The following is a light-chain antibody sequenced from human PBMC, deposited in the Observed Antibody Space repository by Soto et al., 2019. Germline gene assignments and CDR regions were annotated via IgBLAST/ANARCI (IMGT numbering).Light chain of an antibody. J-gene: IGLJ1*01. CDR1: SSDVGGYNS. CDR2: EVS. Sequence: QSALTQPASVSGSPGQSITISCTGTSSDVGGYNSVSWFQQHPSKAPKLIIYEVSHRPSGVSIRCSGSKSGNTASLTISGLQAEDEADYYCNSYRHSTTLVFGTGTKVTVL. CDR3: NSYRHSTTLV. V-gene: IGLV2-14*01.